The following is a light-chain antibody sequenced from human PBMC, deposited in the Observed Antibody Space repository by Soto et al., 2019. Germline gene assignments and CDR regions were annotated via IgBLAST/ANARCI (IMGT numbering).Light chain of an antibody. CDR3: QNYNSAPLT. J-gene: IGKJ4*01. Sequence: DIQMTQSPSSLSASVGDRVTITCRASQGITYYLAWYQQKRGKVPKLLIYAASTLQSGVPSRLSGGGSGADFTLTISSLQPEDVATYYCQNYNSAPLTFGGGTKVEIK. CDR1: QGITYY. V-gene: IGKV1-27*01. CDR2: AAS.